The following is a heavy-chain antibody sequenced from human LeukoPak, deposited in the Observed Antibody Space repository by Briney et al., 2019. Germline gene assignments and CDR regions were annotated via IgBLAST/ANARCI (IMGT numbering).Heavy chain of an antibody. CDR3: AKPRGSGTSYNGGFDC. D-gene: IGHD3-10*01. CDR1: GFTFSSYA. CDR2: ISGSGAST. V-gene: IGHV3-23*01. J-gene: IGHJ4*02. Sequence: GGSLRLSCAASGFTFSSYAMTWVRQAPGKGLEWVSFISGSGASTYYADSVKGRFTIPRDNSKNTLYLQMNSLRGEDTAVYNCAKPRGSGTSYNGGFDCWGQGTLVTVSS.